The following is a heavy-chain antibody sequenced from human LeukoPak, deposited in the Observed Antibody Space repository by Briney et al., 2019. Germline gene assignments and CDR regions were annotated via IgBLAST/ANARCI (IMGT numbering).Heavy chain of an antibody. J-gene: IGHJ4*02. V-gene: IGHV3-11*01. CDR3: ARTRGSGYLYYFDS. D-gene: IGHD3-3*01. CDR2: IDTSGRSV. CDR1: GFTFSDHH. Sequence: GGFLRLSCAASGFTFSDHHMSWIRQAPGKGLEWIAYIDTSGRSVYYGDYMKGRFTISRDNAKSSLYLQTNSLSAEDTAVYYCARTRGSGYLYYFDSWGQGTLVTVSS.